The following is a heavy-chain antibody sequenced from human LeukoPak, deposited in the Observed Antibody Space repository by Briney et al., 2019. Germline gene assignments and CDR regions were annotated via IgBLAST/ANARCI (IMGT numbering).Heavy chain of an antibody. CDR2: IWHDGSNQ. D-gene: IGHD6-19*01. J-gene: IGHJ4*02. Sequence: GGSLRLSCAAFGXTFRSYWMSWVRQAPGKGLEWVAVIWHDGSNQTYTDSVKGRFTISRDNSKNTLDLHMNSLRAEDTAMYYCARDRGPGGLAGTYYWGQGTLVTVSS. CDR1: GXTFRSYW. V-gene: IGHV3-33*08. CDR3: ARDRGPGGLAGTYY.